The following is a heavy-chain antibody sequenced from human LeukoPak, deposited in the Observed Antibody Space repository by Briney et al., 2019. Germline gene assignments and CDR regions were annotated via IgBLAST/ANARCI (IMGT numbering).Heavy chain of an antibody. J-gene: IGHJ1*01. V-gene: IGHV1-2*02. CDR3: ARGYYDSSDFEYLQH. CDR1: GYSFTGNY. CDR2: INPNSGDT. Sequence: ASVEVSCKASGYSFTGNYMHWVRQAPGQGLEWMGWINPNSGDTNFAQKFQGRVTMTRDTSISTVYMELSRLRSDDTAVFYRARGYYDSSDFEYLQHWGQGTLVTVSS. D-gene: IGHD3-22*01.